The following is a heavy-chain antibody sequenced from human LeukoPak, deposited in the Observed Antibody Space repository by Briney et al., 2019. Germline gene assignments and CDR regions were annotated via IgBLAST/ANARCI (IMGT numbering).Heavy chain of an antibody. CDR2: NSGSGGTT. D-gene: IGHD3-10*01. CDR3: ARDGAMVRGVIYAFDY. Sequence: PGGSLRLSCAATGFTFSSYDMSWVRQAPGKGLEWVSANSGSGGTTYYADSVKGRFTISRDNSKNTLYLQMNSLRAEDTAVYYCARDGAMVRGVIYAFDYWGQGTLVTVSS. CDR1: GFTFSSYD. V-gene: IGHV3-23*01. J-gene: IGHJ4*02.